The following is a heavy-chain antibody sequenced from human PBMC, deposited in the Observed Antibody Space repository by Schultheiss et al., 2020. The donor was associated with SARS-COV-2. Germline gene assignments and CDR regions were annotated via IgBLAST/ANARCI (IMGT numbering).Heavy chain of an antibody. CDR2: IYYSGST. CDR3: ARGNYDILTGYYPNWFDP. CDR1: GFTFSSYA. D-gene: IGHD3-9*01. Sequence: GSLRLSCAASGFTFSSYAMSWVRQAPGKGLEWIGYIYYSGSTYYNPSLKSRVTISVDTSKNQFSLKLSSVTAADTAVYYCARGNYDILTGYYPNWFDPWGQGTLVTVSS. J-gene: IGHJ5*02. V-gene: IGHV4-59*08.